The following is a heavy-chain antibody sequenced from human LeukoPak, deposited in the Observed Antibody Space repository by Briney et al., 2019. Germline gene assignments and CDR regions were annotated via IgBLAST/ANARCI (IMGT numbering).Heavy chain of an antibody. Sequence: GGSLRLSCAASGFTFDDYAMHWVRQAPGKGLEWVSLISGDSGSTYYADSVEGRFTISRDNSKNSLYLQMNSLRNDDTALYYCAKDTEGYTYGYYYYGMDVWGQETTVTVSS. D-gene: IGHD5-18*01. CDR1: GFTFDDYA. CDR3: AKDTEGYTYGYYYYGMDV. CDR2: ISGDSGST. J-gene: IGHJ6*02. V-gene: IGHV3-43*02.